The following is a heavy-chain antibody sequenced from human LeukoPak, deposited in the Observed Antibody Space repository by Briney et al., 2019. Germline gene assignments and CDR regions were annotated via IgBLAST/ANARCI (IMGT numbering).Heavy chain of an antibody. V-gene: IGHV4-34*01. CDR3: ARGVEMATVDY. CDR1: GGSFSGYY. D-gene: IGHD5-24*01. CDR2: INHSGST. Sequence: KPSETLSLTCAVYGGSFSGYYWSWIRQPPGKGQEWIGEINHSGSTNYNPSLKSRVTISVDTSKNQFSLKLSSVTAADTAVYYCARGVEMATVDYWGQGTLVTFSS. J-gene: IGHJ4*02.